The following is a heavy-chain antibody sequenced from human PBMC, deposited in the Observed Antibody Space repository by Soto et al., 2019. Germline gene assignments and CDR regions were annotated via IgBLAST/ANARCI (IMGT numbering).Heavy chain of an antibody. CDR2: IDPSDSYT. Sequence: GESLKISCKGSGYSFTSYWISWVRQMPGEGLEWMGRIDPSDSYTNYSPSFQGHVTISADKSISTAYLQWSSLKASDTAMYYCARRVRLDYYDSSGYYYDFDYWGQGTLVTVSS. CDR1: GYSFTSYW. D-gene: IGHD3-22*01. CDR3: ARRVRLDYYDSSGYYYDFDY. J-gene: IGHJ4*02. V-gene: IGHV5-10-1*01.